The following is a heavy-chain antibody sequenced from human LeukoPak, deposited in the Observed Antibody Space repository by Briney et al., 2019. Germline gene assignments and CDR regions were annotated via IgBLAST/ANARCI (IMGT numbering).Heavy chain of an antibody. CDR3: ARGQLWLRGFQIDY. J-gene: IGHJ4*02. V-gene: IGHV3-33*08. CDR1: GFTFSSYA. Sequence: GGSLRLSCAASGFTFSSYAMSWVRQAPGKGLEWVAVIWYDGSNKYYADSVKGRFTISRDNSKNTLYLQMNSLRAEDTAVYYCARGQLWLRGFQIDYWGQGTLVTVSS. CDR2: IWYDGSNK. D-gene: IGHD5-18*01.